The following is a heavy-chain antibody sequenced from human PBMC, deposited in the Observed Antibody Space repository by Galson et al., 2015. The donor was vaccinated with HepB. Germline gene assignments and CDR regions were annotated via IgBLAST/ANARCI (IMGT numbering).Heavy chain of an antibody. CDR3: AKRPTVHYWYFDL. CDR1: GFTFSSYA. Sequence: SLRLSCAASGFTFSSYAMSWVRQAPGKGLEWVSAISGSGGSTYYADSVKGRFTISRDNSKNTLYLQMNSLRAEDTAVYYCAKRPTVHYWYFDLWGRGTLVTVSS. J-gene: IGHJ2*01. V-gene: IGHV3-23*01. D-gene: IGHD4-17*01. CDR2: ISGSGGST.